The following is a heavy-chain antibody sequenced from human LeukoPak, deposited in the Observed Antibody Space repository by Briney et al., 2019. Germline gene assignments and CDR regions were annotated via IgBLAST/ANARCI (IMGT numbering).Heavy chain of an antibody. V-gene: IGHV4-31*03. J-gene: IGHJ5*02. Sequence: SQTLSLTCTVSGGSISSGGYYWSWIRQHPGKGLEWIGYIYYSGSTYYNPSLKSRVTRSVDTFKNQFSLKLSSVTAADTDVYYCATSKPPGDWFDPWGQGTLVTVSS. CDR1: GGSISSGGYY. CDR3: ATSKPPGDWFDP. D-gene: IGHD4-11*01. CDR2: IYYSGST.